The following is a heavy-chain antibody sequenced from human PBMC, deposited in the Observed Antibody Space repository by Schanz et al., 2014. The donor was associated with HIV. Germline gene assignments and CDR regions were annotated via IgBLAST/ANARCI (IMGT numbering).Heavy chain of an antibody. J-gene: IGHJ4*02. V-gene: IGHV1-18*01. D-gene: IGHD3-3*01. CDR3: ARDHRYDFWSGYYAFDY. Sequence: QVQLVQSGAEVRKPGTSVKVSCKASGGTFSSFAINWVRQAPGQGLEWVGWASAHNGDTNYVQKFQGRVTMTTDTSTSTVYMELRGLRSDDTAVYYCARDHRYDFWSGYYAFDYWGQGTLVTVSS. CDR2: ASAHNGDT. CDR1: GGTFSSFA.